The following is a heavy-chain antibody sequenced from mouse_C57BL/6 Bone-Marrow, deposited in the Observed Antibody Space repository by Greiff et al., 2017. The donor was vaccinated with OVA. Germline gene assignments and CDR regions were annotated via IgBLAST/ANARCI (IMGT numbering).Heavy chain of an antibody. Sequence: EVKLMESGGGLVQPGGSLKLSCAASGFTFSDYYMYWVRQTPEKRLEWVAYLSNGGGSTYYPATVKGRFTISRDNAKNTLYLQMSRLKSEDTAMYYCARRNYGSSYVDYWGQGTTLTVSS. CDR2: LSNGGGST. CDR3: ARRNYGSSYVDY. CDR1: GFTFSDYY. V-gene: IGHV5-12*01. D-gene: IGHD1-1*01. J-gene: IGHJ2*01.